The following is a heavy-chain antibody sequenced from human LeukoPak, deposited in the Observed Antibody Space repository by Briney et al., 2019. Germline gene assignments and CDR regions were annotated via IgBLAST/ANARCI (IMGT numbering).Heavy chain of an antibody. Sequence: PGGSLRLSCAASGFTFSSYSMNWVRQAPGKGLEWVSSISSSSSYIYYADSVKGRLTISRDNAKNSLYLQMNSLRAEDTAVYYCARDSSSTSCYVDWGQGTLVTVPS. J-gene: IGHJ4*02. CDR1: GFTFSSYS. D-gene: IGHD2-2*01. V-gene: IGHV3-21*01. CDR3: ARDSSSTSCYVD. CDR2: ISSSSSYI.